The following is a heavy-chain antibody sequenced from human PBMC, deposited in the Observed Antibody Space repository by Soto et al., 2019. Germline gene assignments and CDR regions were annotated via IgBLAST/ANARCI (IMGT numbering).Heavy chain of an antibody. CDR2: IKQDGSEK. Sequence: EVQLVESGGGLVQPGGSLRLSCAASGFTFSSYWMSWVRQAPGKGLEWVANIKQDGSEKYYVDSVKGRFTISRDNAKNSLYLKMNSLRAEDTAVYYCAREHTYCSSTSCYIVYFDYWGQGTLVTVSS. D-gene: IGHD2-2*02. CDR3: AREHTYCSSTSCYIVYFDY. V-gene: IGHV3-7*01. J-gene: IGHJ4*02. CDR1: GFTFSSYW.